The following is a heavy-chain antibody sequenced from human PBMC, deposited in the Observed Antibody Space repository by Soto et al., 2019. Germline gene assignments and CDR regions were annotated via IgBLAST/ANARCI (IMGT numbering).Heavy chain of an antibody. J-gene: IGHJ4*02. Sequence: EVQLVESGGGLVQPGGSLRLSCEASGFTFNDYWMHWVRQVPRKGLVWVSRIKSDGSSTSYADSVKGRFTISRDNAKNTLYLQMNSLSDDDSAVYYCARGGPYNDGPRGSRVADFWGQGTLVTVSS. CDR2: IKSDGSST. V-gene: IGHV3-74*01. CDR1: GFTFNDYW. D-gene: IGHD3-22*01. CDR3: ARGGPYNDGPRGSRVADF.